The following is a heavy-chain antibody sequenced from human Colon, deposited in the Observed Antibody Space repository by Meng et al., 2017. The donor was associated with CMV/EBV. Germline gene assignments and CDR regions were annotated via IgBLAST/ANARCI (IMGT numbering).Heavy chain of an antibody. V-gene: IGHV3-23*01. D-gene: IGHD1-1*01. CDR3: AKAGGHVFITCNYFDN. J-gene: IGHJ4*02. CDR1: GFTFRSYA. Sequence: GGSLRLSCAASGFTFRSYAMSWVRQAPGKGLEWVAGISGSTTSTDYADSVKGRFTISRDNSKNTLYLQMDSLRAEDTAVYYCAKAGGHVFITCNYFDNWGQGTLVTVSS. CDR2: ISGSTTST.